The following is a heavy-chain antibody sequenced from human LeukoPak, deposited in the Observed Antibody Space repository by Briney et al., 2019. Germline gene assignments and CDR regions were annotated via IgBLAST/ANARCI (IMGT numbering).Heavy chain of an antibody. J-gene: IGHJ4*02. V-gene: IGHV3-21*01. CDR3: ARDIGEWFGERWAFDDY. CDR2: ISSSGSYI. CDR1: GFTFSTYS. D-gene: IGHD3-10*01. Sequence: PGGSLRLSCAASGFTFSTYSMNWVRQAPGKGLEWVSSISSSGSYIYYADSVKGRFTISRDNAKNSLYLQMNSLRAEDTAVYYCARDIGEWFGERWAFDDYWGQGTLATVSS.